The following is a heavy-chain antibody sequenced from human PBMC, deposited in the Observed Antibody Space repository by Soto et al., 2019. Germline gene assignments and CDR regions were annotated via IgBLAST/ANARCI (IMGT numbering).Heavy chain of an antibody. D-gene: IGHD5-18*01. CDR1: GGSISSYY. Sequence: QVQLQESGPGLVKPSETLSLTCTVSGGSISSYYWSWIRQPPGKGLEWIGYIYYSGGTNYNPSLKSRVTLSVDTSKNQFSRKRSSVTAADTAVYYCARTYSYGRRVDYWGQGTLVTVSS. CDR2: IYYSGGT. J-gene: IGHJ4*02. CDR3: ARTYSYGRRVDY. V-gene: IGHV4-59*01.